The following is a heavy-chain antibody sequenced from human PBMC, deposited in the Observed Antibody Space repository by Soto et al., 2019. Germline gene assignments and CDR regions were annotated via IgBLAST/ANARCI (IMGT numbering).Heavy chain of an antibody. CDR2: ISGSGGST. CDR3: AKDEFRIAAAGIPPNYYYYGMDV. Sequence: GGSLRLSCAASGFTFGSYAMSWVRQAPGKGLEWVSAISGSGGSTYYADSVKGRFTISRDNSKNTLYLQMNSLRAEDTAVYYCAKDEFRIAAAGIPPNYYYYGMDVWGQGTTVTVSS. D-gene: IGHD6-13*01. J-gene: IGHJ6*02. CDR1: GFTFGSYA. V-gene: IGHV3-23*01.